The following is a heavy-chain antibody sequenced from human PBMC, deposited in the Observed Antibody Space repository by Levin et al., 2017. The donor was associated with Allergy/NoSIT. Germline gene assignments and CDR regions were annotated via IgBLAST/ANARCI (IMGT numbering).Heavy chain of an antibody. V-gene: IGHV3-11*01. CDR1: GFTFSDHY. CDR3: ARDMGYYDSSGYLDY. Sequence: GGSLRLSCAASGFTFSDHYMSWIRQAPGKGLEWVSYISSSGSTIYYADSVKGRFTISRDNAKNSLYLQMNSLRAEDTAVYYCARDMGYYDSSGYLDYWGQGTLVTVSS. D-gene: IGHD3-22*01. CDR2: ISSSGSTI. J-gene: IGHJ4*02.